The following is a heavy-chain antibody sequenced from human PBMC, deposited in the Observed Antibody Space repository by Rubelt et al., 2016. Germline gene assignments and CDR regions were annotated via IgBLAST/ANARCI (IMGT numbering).Heavy chain of an antibody. CDR2: IHPSGST. V-gene: IGHV4-59*12. D-gene: IGHD3-10*01. CDR1: GGSISSYY. J-gene: IGHJ4*02. CDR3: ARGLDSTKTGAD. Sequence: QVQLQESGPGLVKPSETLSLTCTVSGGSISSYYCTWIRQPPGKGLEWIGEIHPSGSTNYNPSLKSRVTISADTSKNQCSLNLNSGTAADTAVYYCARGLDSTKTGADWGQGTLVTVSS.